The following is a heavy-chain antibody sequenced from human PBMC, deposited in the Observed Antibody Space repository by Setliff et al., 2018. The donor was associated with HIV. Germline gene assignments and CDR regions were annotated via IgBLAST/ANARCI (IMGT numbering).Heavy chain of an antibody. D-gene: IGHD4-17*01. CDR1: GFTFGDFC. CDR3: ARGPTTVTNYYYYYMDV. CDR2: ISSKRTSI. V-gene: IGHV3-48*01. Sequence: GGSLRLSFATSGFTFGDFCMNCVRQAPGKGLEWISYISSKRTSIYYADSVKCRFTISRDNDRNSLYLQMNGLRAEDTAVYYCARGPTTVTNYYYYYMDVWGKGTTVTVSS. J-gene: IGHJ6*03.